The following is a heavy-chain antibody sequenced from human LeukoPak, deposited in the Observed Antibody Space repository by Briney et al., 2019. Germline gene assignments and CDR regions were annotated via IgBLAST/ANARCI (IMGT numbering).Heavy chain of an antibody. CDR1: GGSFSGYY. D-gene: IGHD3-10*01. V-gene: IGHV4-34*01. CDR3: ARRIRAMVRGVISRNYYYYMDV. CDR2: INHSGST. Sequence: SETLSLTCAVYGGSFSGYYWSWIRQPPGKGLEWIGEINHSGSTNYNPSLKSRVHISADTSKNQFSLQLSSVTAADTAVYYCARRIRAMVRGVISRNYYYYMDVWGKGTTVTISS. J-gene: IGHJ6*03.